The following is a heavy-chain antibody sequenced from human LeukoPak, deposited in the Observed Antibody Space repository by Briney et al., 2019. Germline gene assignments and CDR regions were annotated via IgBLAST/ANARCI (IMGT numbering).Heavy chain of an antibody. D-gene: IGHD3-10*01. CDR3: ARDRRGYYGSGSYYTFDP. Sequence: NSSETLSLTCTVSGGSISSYYWSWIRQPPGKGLEWIGYIYYSGSTNYNPSLKSRVTISIDTSKNQFSLRLSSVTAADTAVYYCARDRRGYYGSGSYYTFDPWGQGTLVTVSS. J-gene: IGHJ5*02. V-gene: IGHV4-59*01. CDR2: IYYSGST. CDR1: GGSISSYY.